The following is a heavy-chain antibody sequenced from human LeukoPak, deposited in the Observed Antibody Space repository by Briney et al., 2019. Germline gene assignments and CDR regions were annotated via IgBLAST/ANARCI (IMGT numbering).Heavy chain of an antibody. D-gene: IGHD6-13*01. CDR2: ISAYNGNT. Sequence: ASVKVSCKASGGTFSSYAISWVRQAPGQGLEWMGWISAYNGNTNYAQKLQGRVTMTTDTSTSTAYMELRSLRSDDTAVYYCARDALAPKYSSSLVRFDPWGQGTLVTVSS. V-gene: IGHV1-18*01. J-gene: IGHJ5*02. CDR3: ARDALAPKYSSSLVRFDP. CDR1: GGTFSSYA.